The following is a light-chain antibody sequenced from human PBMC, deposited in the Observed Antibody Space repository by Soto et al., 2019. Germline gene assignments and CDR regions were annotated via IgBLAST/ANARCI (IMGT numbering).Light chain of an antibody. V-gene: IGKV3-11*01. Sequence: EIFLPQSPETLSLSPGERATRTCRASQSVTNYIAWYHQRPGQPPRLLIYDDSNWATGVPAEFRGPRSETHLPLTLSDVDPADSGLYDCQRRVNWPPGFGQGKKLELK. CDR2: DDS. J-gene: IGKJ1*01. CDR3: QRRVNWPPG. CDR1: QSVTNY.